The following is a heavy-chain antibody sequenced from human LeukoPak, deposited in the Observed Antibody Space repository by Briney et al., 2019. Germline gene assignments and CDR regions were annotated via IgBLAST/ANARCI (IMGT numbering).Heavy chain of an antibody. CDR3: TTGLDWFDP. V-gene: IGHV3-15*01. Sequence: GGSLRLSCAASGFTISSNYMSWVRQAPGKGLEWVGRIKSKTDGGTTDYAAPVKGRFTISRDDSKNTLYLQMNSLKTEDTAVYYCTTGLDWFDPWGQGTLVTVSS. J-gene: IGHJ5*02. CDR2: IKSKTDGGTT. D-gene: IGHD5-12*01. CDR1: GFTISSNY.